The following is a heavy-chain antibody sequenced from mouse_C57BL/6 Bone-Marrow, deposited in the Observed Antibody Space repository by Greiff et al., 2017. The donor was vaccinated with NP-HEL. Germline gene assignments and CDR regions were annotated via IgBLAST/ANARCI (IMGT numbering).Heavy chain of an antibody. Sequence: VQLQQPGAELVKPGASVKMSCKASGYTFTSYWITWVKQRPGQGLEWIGDIYPGSGSTNYNEKFKSKATLTVDTSSSTAYMQLSSLTSEDSAVYYCARGNFPYWYFEVWGTGTTVTVSS. CDR1: GYTFTSYW. J-gene: IGHJ1*03. CDR2: IYPGSGST. CDR3: ARGNFPYWYFEV. V-gene: IGHV1-55*01.